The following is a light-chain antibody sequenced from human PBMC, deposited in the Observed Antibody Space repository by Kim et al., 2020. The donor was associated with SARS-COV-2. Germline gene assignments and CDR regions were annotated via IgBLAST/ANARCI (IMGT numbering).Light chain of an antibody. Sequence: SYELTQPPSVSVSPGQTANITCSGDKLGDKYACWYQQKPGQSPVLVFYQDSKRPSGIPERFSGSNSGNTATLTISGTQAMDEADYYCQAWDSSTYVFGTG. CDR1: KLGDKY. V-gene: IGLV3-1*01. CDR2: QDS. CDR3: QAWDSSTYV. J-gene: IGLJ1*01.